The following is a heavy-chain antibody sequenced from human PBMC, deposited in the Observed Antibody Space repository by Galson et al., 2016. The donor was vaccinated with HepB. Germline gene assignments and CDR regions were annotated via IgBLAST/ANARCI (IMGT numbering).Heavy chain of an antibody. CDR1: GYTFTRYW. V-gene: IGHV5-51*01. D-gene: IGHD3-9*01. J-gene: IGHJ4*02. CDR3: ARFYEMTGYCDY. CDR2: IYPGDSDT. Sequence: SGAEVKKPGESLKISCKGSGYTFTRYWIGWVRQMPGKGLESMGIIYPGDSDTRYSPSFQGQVTMSADKSISTAYLQWSSRKAADTAMYYCARFYEMTGYCDYWGQGTLVTVSS.